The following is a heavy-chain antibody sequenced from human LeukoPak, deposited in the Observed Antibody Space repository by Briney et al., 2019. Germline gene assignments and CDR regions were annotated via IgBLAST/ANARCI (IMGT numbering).Heavy chain of an antibody. CDR1: GFTFSTYA. CDR2: LSGSAATT. V-gene: IGHV3-23*01. Sequence: GGSLRLPCSSSGFTFSTYAMSWVRQAPGKGLEWVSGLSGSAATTYYADSAKGRFTISRDNSKNALYLQMNSLRGDDTAIYYCAKSVGIIRRGAFDIWGQGTMVTVSS. D-gene: IGHD3-10*01. J-gene: IGHJ3*02. CDR3: AKSVGIIRRGAFDI.